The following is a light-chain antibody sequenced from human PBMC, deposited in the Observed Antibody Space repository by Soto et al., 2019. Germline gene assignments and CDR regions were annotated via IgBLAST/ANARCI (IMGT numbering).Light chain of an antibody. CDR1: QSVSSSY. Sequence: EIVLTQSPGTLSLSPGXRATLSCRASQSVSSSYLAWYQQKPGQAPRLLIYGASSRATGIPDRFSGSGSGTDFTLTISRLEPEDFAVYYCQQYGSSPPTFGPGTKVDTK. J-gene: IGKJ3*01. V-gene: IGKV3-20*01. CDR3: QQYGSSPPT. CDR2: GAS.